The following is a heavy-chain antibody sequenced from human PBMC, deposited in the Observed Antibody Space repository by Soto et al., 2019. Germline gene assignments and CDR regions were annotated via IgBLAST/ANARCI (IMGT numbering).Heavy chain of an antibody. Sequence: ASVKVSCKTSGYTFSNYGITWVLQSPGQPLEWLGWISLYSDGTNYAQKFQGRVSMTTDTSTTTAYMELRSLRSDDTAVYYCARVVPGAEAWFGPWGQGTLVTVSS. D-gene: IGHD2-2*01. V-gene: IGHV1-18*01. J-gene: IGHJ5*02. CDR3: ARVVPGAEAWFGP. CDR1: GYTFSNYG. CDR2: ISLYSDGT.